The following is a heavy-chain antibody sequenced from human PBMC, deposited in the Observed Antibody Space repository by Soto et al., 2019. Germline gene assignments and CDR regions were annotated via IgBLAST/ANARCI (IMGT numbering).Heavy chain of an antibody. CDR3: ARDRGGAGATDY. Sequence: VQLVESGGGLVQPGGSLRLSCAASGFTFSNSGMNWVRQAPGKGLEWVAYISSSGSTIRYADSVKGRFTISRDNAKNSLFLQMNSLRDEDTAVYYCARDRGGAGATDYWGQGTLVTVSS. J-gene: IGHJ4*02. V-gene: IGHV3-48*02. D-gene: IGHD1-26*01. CDR2: ISSSGSTI. CDR1: GFTFSNSG.